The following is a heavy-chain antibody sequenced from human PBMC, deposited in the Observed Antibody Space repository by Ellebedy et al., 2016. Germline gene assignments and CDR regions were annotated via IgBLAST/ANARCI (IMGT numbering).Heavy chain of an antibody. CDR2: ITWNSGVI. D-gene: IGHD4-17*01. Sequence: GGSLRLXCAASGFTFENHAMYWVRQAPGRGLEWVSGITWNSGVIAYADSVRGRFTISRDNAENSLYLQMNSLRAEDTAVYYCAKDQDYVGYFDYWGQGTPVTVSS. V-gene: IGHV3-9*01. J-gene: IGHJ4*02. CDR3: AKDQDYVGYFDY. CDR1: GFTFENHA.